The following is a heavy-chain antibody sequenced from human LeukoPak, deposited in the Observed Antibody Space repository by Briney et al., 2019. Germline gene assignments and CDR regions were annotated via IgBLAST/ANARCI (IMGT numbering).Heavy chain of an antibody. CDR1: GFTFSSYS. Sequence: PGGSLRLSCAASGFTFSSYSINWVRQAPGKGLEWVSSISSTSTYMYYADSVKGRFTIFRDNAKNSLFLQMNSLRAEDTAVYYCAKNTFCSSSSCQTALDYWGQGTLVTVSS. V-gene: IGHV3-21*01. D-gene: IGHD2-15*01. CDR2: ISSTSTYM. J-gene: IGHJ4*02. CDR3: AKNTFCSSSSCQTALDY.